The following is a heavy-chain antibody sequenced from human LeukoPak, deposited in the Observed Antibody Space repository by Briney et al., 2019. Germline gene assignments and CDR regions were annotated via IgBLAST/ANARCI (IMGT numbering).Heavy chain of an antibody. J-gene: IGHJ4*02. Sequence: QPGRSLRLSCTASGFTFGDYAMSWVRQAPGKGLEWVGFIRSKAYGGTTEYAASVKGRFTISRDDSKSIAYLQMNSLKTEDTAVYYCTRSLTTGLREGYYIDYWGQGTLVTVSS. V-gene: IGHV3-49*04. CDR1: GFTFGDYA. CDR3: TRSLTTGLREGYYIDY. D-gene: IGHD4-17*01. CDR2: IRSKAYGGTT.